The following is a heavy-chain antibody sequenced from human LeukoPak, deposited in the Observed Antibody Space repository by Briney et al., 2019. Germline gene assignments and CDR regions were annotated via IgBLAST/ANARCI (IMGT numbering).Heavy chain of an antibody. CDR1: GGSISSSSYY. Sequence: PSETLSLPCTVSGGSISSSSYYWGWIRQPPGKGLEGIGSIYYSGSTYYNPSLKSRVTISVDTSKNQFSLKLSSVTAADTAVYYCATYYYDSSGYQRGIFDYWGQGTLVTVSS. CDR2: IYYSGST. V-gene: IGHV4-39*01. D-gene: IGHD3-22*01. CDR3: ATYYYDSSGYQRGIFDY. J-gene: IGHJ4*02.